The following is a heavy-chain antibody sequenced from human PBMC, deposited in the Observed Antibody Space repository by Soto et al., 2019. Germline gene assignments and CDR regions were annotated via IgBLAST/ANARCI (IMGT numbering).Heavy chain of an antibody. Sequence: ASVKVSCKASGYTFTSYYMHWVRQAPGQGLEWMGIINPSGGSTSYAQKFQGRVTMTRDTSTSTVYMELSSLRSEDTAVYYCARAHYYDSSGYYRYYYGMDVWGQGTTVTVSS. D-gene: IGHD3-22*01. V-gene: IGHV1-46*03. CDR2: INPSGGST. J-gene: IGHJ6*02. CDR1: GYTFTSYY. CDR3: ARAHYYDSSGYYRYYYGMDV.